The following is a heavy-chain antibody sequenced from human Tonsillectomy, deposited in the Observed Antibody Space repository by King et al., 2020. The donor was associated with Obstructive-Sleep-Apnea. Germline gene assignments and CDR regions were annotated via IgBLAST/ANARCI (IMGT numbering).Heavy chain of an antibody. D-gene: IGHD6-13*01. CDR3: AHWYSNSSMDV. V-gene: IGHV2-5*02. CDR2: IYWDVDK. Sequence: TLKESGPTLVKPTQTLTLTCTFSGFSLSTSGVGVGWIRQPPGKALEWLALIYWDVDKRHSPSLKSRLTITKDTSKNQVVLTMTNMDPVDTATYYCAHWYSNSSMDVWGQGTTVTVSS. CDR1: GFSLSTSGVG. J-gene: IGHJ6*02.